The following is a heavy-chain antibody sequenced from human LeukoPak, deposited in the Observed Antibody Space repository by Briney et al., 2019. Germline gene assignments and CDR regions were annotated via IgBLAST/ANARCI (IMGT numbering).Heavy chain of an antibody. CDR1: GFTFSSYE. CDR2: IRYDGSNK. V-gene: IGHV3-30*02. D-gene: IGHD5-18*01. J-gene: IGHJ2*01. CDR3: AKGRATAVANWYFGL. Sequence: GGSLRLSCAASGFTFSSYEMNWVRQAPGKGLEWLAFIRYDGSNKYYADSMKGRLTISRDNSKNTLYLEMNSLRPEDTAMYYCAKGRATAVANWYFGLWGRGTLVTVSS.